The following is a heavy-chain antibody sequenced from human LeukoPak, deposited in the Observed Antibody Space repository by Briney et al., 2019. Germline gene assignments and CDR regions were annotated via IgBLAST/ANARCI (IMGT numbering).Heavy chain of an antibody. J-gene: IGHJ4*02. CDR3: AREQWLVSPFDY. Sequence: GASVKVSCKASGYTFTSYDINWVRQATGQGLEWMGWMNPNSGNTGYAQKFQGRVTITRNTSISTAYTELRSLRSDDTAVYYCAREQWLVSPFDYWGQGTLVTVSS. CDR1: GYTFTSYD. CDR2: MNPNSGNT. D-gene: IGHD6-19*01. V-gene: IGHV1-8*03.